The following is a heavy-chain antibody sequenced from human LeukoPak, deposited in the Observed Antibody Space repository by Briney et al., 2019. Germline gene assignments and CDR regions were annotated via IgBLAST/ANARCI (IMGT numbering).Heavy chain of an antibody. CDR1: GFTFSSYW. Sequence: GGSLRLSCAVSGFTFSSYWMHWVRQAPGKGLVWVSRINSDGSSRNYADSVKGRFTISRDNAKNTLYLQMHSLRAEDTAVYYCARVSSSGWRRFKGNDAFDIWGQGTLVTVSS. J-gene: IGHJ3*02. D-gene: IGHD6-19*01. V-gene: IGHV3-74*01. CDR3: ARVSSSGWRRFKGNDAFDI. CDR2: INSDGSSR.